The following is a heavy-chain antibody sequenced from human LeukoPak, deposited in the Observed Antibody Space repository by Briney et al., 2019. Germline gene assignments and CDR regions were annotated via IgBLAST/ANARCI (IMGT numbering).Heavy chain of an antibody. D-gene: IGHD5-12*01. CDR1: GFPFSTHS. CDR3: ARDRGYSGYDGCDY. J-gene: IGHJ4*02. Sequence: TGGSLRLSCAASGFPFSTHSLNWVRQAPGKGLEWVSSISAGGDFVYYGDSVKGRFTISRDNSKNTLYLQMNSLRAEDTAVYYCARDRGYSGYDGCDYWGQGTLVTVSS. V-gene: IGHV3-21*01. CDR2: ISAGGDFV.